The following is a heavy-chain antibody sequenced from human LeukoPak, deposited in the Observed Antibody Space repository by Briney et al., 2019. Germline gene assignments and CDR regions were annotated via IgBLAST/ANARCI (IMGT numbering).Heavy chain of an antibody. CDR1: GFTFANYA. CDR2: ISDSGDKT. V-gene: IGHV3-23*01. CDR3: AKVGTYYYDSSIY. Sequence: GGSLRLSCAASGFTFANYAMNWVRQAPGRGLEWVATISDSGDKTYYADSVKGRFTISRDNPKNTLYLLMNSLRAEDTAVYYCAKVGTYYYDSSIYWGQGTLVTVSS. D-gene: IGHD3-22*01. J-gene: IGHJ4*02.